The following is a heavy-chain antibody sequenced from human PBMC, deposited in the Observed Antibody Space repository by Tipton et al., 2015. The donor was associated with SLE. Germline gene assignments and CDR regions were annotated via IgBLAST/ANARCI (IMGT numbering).Heavy chain of an antibody. V-gene: IGHV4-30-4*02. CDR2: IYYSGST. CDR3: ADRESAGEYYGMDV. D-gene: IGHD3-10*01. CDR1: GGSISSGDYY. Sequence: TLSLTCTVSGGSISSGDYYWSWIRQPPGKGLEWIGYIYYSGSTYYNPSLKSRVTISVDTSKNQFSLKLSSVTAADTAVYYCADRESAGEYYGMDVWGQGTTVTVSS. J-gene: IGHJ6*02.